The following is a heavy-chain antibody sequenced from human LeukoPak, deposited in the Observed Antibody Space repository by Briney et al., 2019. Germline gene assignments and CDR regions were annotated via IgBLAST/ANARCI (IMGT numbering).Heavy chain of an antibody. Sequence: SETLSLTCTVSGGSISSYYWSWIRQPPGKGLEWIGYIYYSGSTNYNPSLKSRVTISVDRSKNQFSLKLSSVTAADTAVYYCARMSDYAVGFDYWGQGTLVTVSS. V-gene: IGHV4-59*12. CDR3: ARMSDYAVGFDY. D-gene: IGHD4-17*01. J-gene: IGHJ4*02. CDR2: IYYSGST. CDR1: GGSISSYY.